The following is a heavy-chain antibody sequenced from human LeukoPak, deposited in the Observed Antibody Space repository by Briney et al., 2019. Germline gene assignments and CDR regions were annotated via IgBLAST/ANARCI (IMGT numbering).Heavy chain of an antibody. CDR2: ISSSTTR. V-gene: IGHV3-48*01. D-gene: IGHD6-19*01. Sequence: GGTLRLSCGASGFTFSSHGMNWVRQAPGKGLEWVSYISSSTTRYYADSVKGRFTISRDNAKNSLYLQMNSLRAEDTAVYYCARVYSSYFDYWGQGTLVTVSS. CDR1: GFTFSSHG. CDR3: ARVYSSYFDY. J-gene: IGHJ4*02.